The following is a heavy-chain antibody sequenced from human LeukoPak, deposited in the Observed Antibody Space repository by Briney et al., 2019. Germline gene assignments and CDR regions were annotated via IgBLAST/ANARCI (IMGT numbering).Heavy chain of an antibody. V-gene: IGHV4-59*01. CDR1: GGSISTYY. J-gene: IGHJ4*02. CDR2: IYRSGST. Sequence: SETLSLTCTLSGGSISTYYWSWIRQPPGKGLEWIGYIYRSGSTNYNPSPKSRVTISVDTSKNQFSLKLSSVTAADTAVYYCARGGGYASPIGYWGQGALVTVSS. CDR3: ARGGGYASPIGY. D-gene: IGHD5-12*01.